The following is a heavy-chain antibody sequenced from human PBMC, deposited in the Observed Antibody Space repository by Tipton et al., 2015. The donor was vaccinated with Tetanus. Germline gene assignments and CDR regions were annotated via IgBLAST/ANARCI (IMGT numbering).Heavy chain of an antibody. D-gene: IGHD3-10*01. Sequence: TLSLTCAVYGGSFSGYDWNWIRQPPGKGLEWIGEINHSGSTKYNPSLKSRVTILVDTSKNQFSLKLSSVTAADTAVYYCARGLGSRLAPGGSVDSWGQGTLVTVSS. CDR3: ARGLGSRLAPGGSVDS. J-gene: IGHJ5*01. CDR1: GGSFSGYD. V-gene: IGHV4-34*01. CDR2: INHSGST.